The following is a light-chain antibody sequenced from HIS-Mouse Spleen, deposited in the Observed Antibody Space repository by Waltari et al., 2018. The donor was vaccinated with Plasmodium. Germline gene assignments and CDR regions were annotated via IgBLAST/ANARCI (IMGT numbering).Light chain of an antibody. CDR2: WAS. Sequence: DIVMTQSPDSLAVSLGERATINCKSSQRVLYSPNNKNYLAWYQQKPGQPPKLLIYWASTRESGVPDRFSGSGSGTDFTITISSLQAEDVAVYYCQQYYSTPYTFGQGTKLEIK. CDR3: QQYYSTPYT. J-gene: IGKJ2*01. V-gene: IGKV4-1*01. CDR1: QRVLYSPNNKNY.